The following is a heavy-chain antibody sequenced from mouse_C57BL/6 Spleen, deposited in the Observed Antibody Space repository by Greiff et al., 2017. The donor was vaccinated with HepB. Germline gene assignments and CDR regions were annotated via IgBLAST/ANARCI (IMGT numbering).Heavy chain of an antibody. J-gene: IGHJ2*01. Sequence: QVQLKQPGAELVKPGASVKLSCKASGYTFTSYWMQWVKQRPGQGLEWIGEIDPSDSYTNYNQKFKGKATLTVDTSSSTAYMQRSSLTSEDSAVYYCARLGSNYDYWGQGTTLTVSS. V-gene: IGHV1-50*01. CDR2: IDPSDSYT. D-gene: IGHD2-5*01. CDR1: GYTFTSYW. CDR3: ARLGSNYDY.